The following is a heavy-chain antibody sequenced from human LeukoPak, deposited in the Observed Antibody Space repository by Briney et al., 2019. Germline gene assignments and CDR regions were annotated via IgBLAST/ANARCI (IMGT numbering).Heavy chain of an antibody. V-gene: IGHV4-4*07. D-gene: IGHD3-3*01. J-gene: IGHJ5*02. CDR1: GGSISSNY. CDR3: ARDGSRFLEWSNWFDP. CDR2: IYTSAST. Sequence: SETLSLTCTVPGGSISSNYWSWIRQPAGKGLEWIGRIYTSASTNYNPSLKGRVTMSVDTSKNQLSLKLSSVTAADTAVYYCARDGSRFLEWSNWFDPWGQGTLVSVSS.